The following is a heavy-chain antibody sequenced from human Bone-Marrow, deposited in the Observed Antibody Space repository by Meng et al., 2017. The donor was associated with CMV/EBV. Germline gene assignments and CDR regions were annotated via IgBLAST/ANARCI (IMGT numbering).Heavy chain of an antibody. J-gene: IGHJ4*02. D-gene: IGHD3-3*01. V-gene: IGHV1-2*02. Sequence: ASVKVSCKASGGTFSSYTISWVRQAPGQGLEWMGWINPHRVDTKYAQKFQDIVTMTRDTSISTVHMELSRLTSDDTAVYYCARGSASGYDFRCAYYISDYFDSWGQGTLVTVSS. CDR1: GGTFSSYT. CDR2: INPHRVDT. CDR3: ARGSASGYDFRCAYYISDYFDS.